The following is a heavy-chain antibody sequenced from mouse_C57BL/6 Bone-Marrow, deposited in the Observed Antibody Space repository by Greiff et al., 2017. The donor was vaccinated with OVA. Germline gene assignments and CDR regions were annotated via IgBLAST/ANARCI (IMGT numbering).Heavy chain of an antibody. CDR1: GFNIKDDY. CDR2: IDPENGDT. V-gene: IGHV14-4*01. Sequence: EVQRVESGAELVRPGASVKLSCTASGFNIKDDYMHWVKQRPEQGLEWIGWIDPENGDTEYASKFQGKATITADTSSNTAYLQLSSLTSEDTAVYYCTPYDGSSYPAWFAYWGQGTLVTVSA. D-gene: IGHD1-1*01. CDR3: TPYDGSSYPAWFAY. J-gene: IGHJ3*01.